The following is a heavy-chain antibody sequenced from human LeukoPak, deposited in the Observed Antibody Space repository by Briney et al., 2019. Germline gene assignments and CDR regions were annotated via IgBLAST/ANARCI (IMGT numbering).Heavy chain of an antibody. CDR3: AKDRKLGIAAAGRLDY. D-gene: IGHD6-13*01. Sequence: PGGSLRLSCVASGFTFTDQPMKWVRQAPGKGLEWVSAISGSGGSTYYADSVKGRFTISRDNSKNTLYLQMNSLRAEDTAVYYCAKDRKLGIAAAGRLDYWGQGTLVTVSS. CDR1: GFTFTDQP. CDR2: ISGSGGST. V-gene: IGHV3-23*01. J-gene: IGHJ4*02.